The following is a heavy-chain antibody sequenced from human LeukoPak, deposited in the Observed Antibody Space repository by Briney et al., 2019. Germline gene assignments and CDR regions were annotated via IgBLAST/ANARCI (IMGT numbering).Heavy chain of an antibody. CDR2: INPSGGST. CDR3: ARGGVKWELLKGAAFDI. CDR1: GYTFTSYY. V-gene: IGHV1-46*01. J-gene: IGHJ3*02. D-gene: IGHD1-26*01. Sequence: ASVKVSCKASGYTFTSYYMHWVRQAPGQGLEWMGIINPSGGSTSYAQKFQGRVTMTRDTSTSTVYMELSSLGSEDTAVYYCARGGVKWELLKGAAFDIWGQGTMVTVSS.